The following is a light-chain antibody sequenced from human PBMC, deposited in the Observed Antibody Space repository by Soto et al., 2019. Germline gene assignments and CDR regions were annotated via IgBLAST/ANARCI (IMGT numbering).Light chain of an antibody. CDR1: HSYD. Sequence: QSFLTQPPSVSGAPGQRVTISCTGSHSYDIHWYQHLPGAAPKLLIHGNTNRPSGVPDRFSGSKSGTSASLAITGLQAEDEADYYCQSFDSSLSGPVFGGGTKLTVL. CDR3: QSFDSSLSGPV. V-gene: IGLV1-40*01. CDR2: GNT. J-gene: IGLJ2*01.